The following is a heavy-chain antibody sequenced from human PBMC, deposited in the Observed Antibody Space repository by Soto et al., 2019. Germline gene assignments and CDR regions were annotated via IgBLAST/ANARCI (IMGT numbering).Heavy chain of an antibody. J-gene: IGHJ3*02. D-gene: IGHD1-26*01. CDR1: GFTFSSYA. V-gene: IGHV3-23*01. CDR3: AKDRRPNSGSYLPDAFDI. CDR2: ISGSGGST. Sequence: LSLTCAASGFTFSSYAMSWVRQAPGKGLEWVSAISGSGGSTYYADSVKGRFTISRDNSKNTLYLQMNSLRAEDTAVYYCAKDRRPNSGSYLPDAFDIWGQGTMVTVSS.